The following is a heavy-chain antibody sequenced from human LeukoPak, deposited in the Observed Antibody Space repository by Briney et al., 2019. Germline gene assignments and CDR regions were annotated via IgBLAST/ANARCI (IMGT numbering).Heavy chain of an antibody. V-gene: IGHV3-7*04. CDR1: GFTFSSYW. CDR3: ARGGLRFWSGRRDHYYMDV. J-gene: IGHJ6*03. D-gene: IGHD3-10*01. CDR2: IKQDGSEK. Sequence: GGSLRLSCAASGFTFSSYWMSWVRQAPGKGLEWVANIKQDGSEKYYVDSVKGRFTISRDNAKNSLYLQMNSLRAEDTAVYYCARGGLRFWSGRRDHYYMDVWGKGTTVTISS.